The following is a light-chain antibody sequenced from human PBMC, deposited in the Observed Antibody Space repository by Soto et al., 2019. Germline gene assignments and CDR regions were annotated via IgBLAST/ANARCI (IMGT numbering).Light chain of an antibody. V-gene: IGLV1-40*01. CDR3: QSYDSSLSGWV. CDR1: SSNIGAGYD. J-gene: IGLJ1*01. Sequence: QSVLTQPPSVSGAPGQRVTISCTGSSSNIGAGYDVHWYQQLPGTAPKLLIYGNSNRPSGVPDRFSGSKSGTSASLAITGLQAEDEADYYCQSYDSSLSGWVFGPGTKVTVL. CDR2: GNS.